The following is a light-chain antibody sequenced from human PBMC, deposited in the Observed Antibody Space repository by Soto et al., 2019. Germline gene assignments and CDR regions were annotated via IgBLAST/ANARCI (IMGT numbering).Light chain of an antibody. CDR2: AAS. CDR1: QSISRC. J-gene: IGKJ1*01. V-gene: IGKV1-5*01. CDR3: QQYDSYWT. Sequence: DIQMTQSPSSLSATAGDRITITCRASQSISRCLNWYQHKPGKAPKLLIYAASNLDSGVPSRFSGSGSGTEFSLTISNLQPDDCATYYCQQYDSYWTFGQGTKVDNK.